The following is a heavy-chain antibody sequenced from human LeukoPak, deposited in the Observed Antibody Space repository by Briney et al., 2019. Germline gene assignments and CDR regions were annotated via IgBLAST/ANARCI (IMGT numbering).Heavy chain of an antibody. CDR2: IYPDDSHT. V-gene: IGHV5-51*01. CDR1: GYSFTSYW. CDR3: ARSAGSSSSWEFDY. J-gene: IGHJ4*02. Sequence: GESLKISCKGSGYSFTSYWIGWVRQMPGKGLEWLGIIYPDDSHTRYSPSFQGQVTISADKSISTAYLQWSSLKASDTAIYYCARSAGSSSSWEFDYWGQGTLVTVSS. D-gene: IGHD6-13*01.